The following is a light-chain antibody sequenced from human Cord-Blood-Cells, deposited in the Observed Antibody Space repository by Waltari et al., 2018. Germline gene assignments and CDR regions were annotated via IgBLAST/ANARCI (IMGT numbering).Light chain of an antibody. CDR1: SSDVGSYNL. Sequence: QSALTQPASVSGSPGQSITISCTGTSSDVGSYNLVPWYQQHPGKAPKLMIYEGSKRPSGVSNGFSGSKSGNTASLTISGLQTEDEADYYCCSYAGSSTVVFGGGTKLTVL. CDR2: EGS. V-gene: IGLV2-23*01. CDR3: CSYAGSSTVV. J-gene: IGLJ2*01.